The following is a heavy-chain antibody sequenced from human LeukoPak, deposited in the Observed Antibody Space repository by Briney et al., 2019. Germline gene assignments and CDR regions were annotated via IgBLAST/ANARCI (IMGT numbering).Heavy chain of an antibody. D-gene: IGHD3-10*01. Sequence: ASVKVSCKASGYTFTKYGVSWVRQAPGQGLEWMGWVSGYNGNTDYAQRLQGRVTLTTDTSTSTAYMELRSLRSDDAAVYYCARQSVISSRSPDDAFDLWGQRTMVTVSS. CDR2: VSGYNGNT. CDR3: ARQSVISSRSPDDAFDL. V-gene: IGHV1-18*01. J-gene: IGHJ3*01. CDR1: GYTFTKYG.